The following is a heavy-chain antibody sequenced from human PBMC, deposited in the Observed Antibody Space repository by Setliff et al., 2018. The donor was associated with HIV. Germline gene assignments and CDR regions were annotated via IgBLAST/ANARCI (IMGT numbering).Heavy chain of an antibody. J-gene: IGHJ4*02. V-gene: IGHV4-4*09. CDR1: GVSISNYY. CDR2: IFTSGDT. D-gene: IGHD3-22*01. CDR3: ASAPLYFYDGSGYIKY. Sequence: SETLSLTCTVSGVSISNYYWNWIRQPPGKGLEWIGYIFTSGDTNYNPSLRSRVTLSVDTSKNQVSLKLGSVTAADTAVYFCASAPLYFYDGSGYIKYWGQGSQVTVSS.